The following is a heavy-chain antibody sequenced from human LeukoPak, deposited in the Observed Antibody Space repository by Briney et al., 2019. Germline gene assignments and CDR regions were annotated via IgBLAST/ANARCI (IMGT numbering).Heavy chain of an antibody. CDR1: GFTFDDYT. D-gene: IGHD1-26*01. Sequence: PGGSLRLSCAASGFTFDDYTMHWVRQAPGKGLEWVSLISWDGGSTYYADSVKGRFTISRDNSKNSLYLQMNSLRTEDTALYYCAKALTSGSYSDYYYYMDVWGKGTTVTVSS. CDR2: ISWDGGST. J-gene: IGHJ6*03. V-gene: IGHV3-43*01. CDR3: AKALTSGSYSDYYYYMDV.